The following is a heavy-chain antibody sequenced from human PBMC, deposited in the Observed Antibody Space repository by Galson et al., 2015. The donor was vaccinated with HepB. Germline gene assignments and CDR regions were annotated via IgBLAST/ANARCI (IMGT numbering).Heavy chain of an antibody. V-gene: IGHV4-34*01. D-gene: IGHD2-8*01. CDR3: ARGRPRGGYCTNGVCSPFDY. CDR2: INHSGST. CDR1: GGSFSGYY. Sequence: SETLSLTCAVYGGSFSGYYWSWIRQPPGKGLEWIGEINHSGSTNYNPSLKSRVTISVDTSKNQFSLKLSSVTAADTAVYYCARGRPRGGYCTNGVCSPFDYWGQGTLVTVSS. J-gene: IGHJ4*02.